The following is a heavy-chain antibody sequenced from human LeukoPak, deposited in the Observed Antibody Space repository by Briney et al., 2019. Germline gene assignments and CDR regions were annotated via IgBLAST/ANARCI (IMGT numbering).Heavy chain of an antibody. Sequence: GGSLRLSCASSGFIFTNYWMTWVRQAPGKGLEWVANIKKDGSEKYYVDSVKGRFIISRDDAKKSVYLQMNSLRAEDTAVYYCARLGEYYYYYYGMDVWGQGTTVTVSS. CDR2: IKKDGSEK. J-gene: IGHJ6*02. D-gene: IGHD3-10*01. V-gene: IGHV3-7*01. CDR3: ARLGEYYYYYYGMDV. CDR1: GFIFTNYW.